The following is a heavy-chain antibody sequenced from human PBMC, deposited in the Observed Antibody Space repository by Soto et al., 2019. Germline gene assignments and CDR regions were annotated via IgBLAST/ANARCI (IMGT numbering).Heavy chain of an antibody. D-gene: IGHD6-19*01. V-gene: IGHV3-23*01. CDR2: ISGNGAET. J-gene: IGHJ4*02. CDR3: GKERRGGGWFGCSY. Sequence: EVQLLESVGGLVQPGGSVRLSCAASGFPFSSYAMSWVRQAPGKGLEWVSAISGNGAETSYAASVRGRFTISRDNSRDKLYLQMNSLRADDTAVYYCGKERRGGGWFGCSYWGQGILVTVSS. CDR1: GFPFSSYA.